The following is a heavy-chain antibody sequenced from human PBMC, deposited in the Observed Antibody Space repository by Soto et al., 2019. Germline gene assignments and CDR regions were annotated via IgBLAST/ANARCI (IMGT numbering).Heavy chain of an antibody. D-gene: IGHD3-10*01. CDR2: IWYDDSRK. J-gene: IGHJ4*02. Sequence: QEQLEESGGGVVQAGRSLRLSCVASGFTFSDHGFHWVRQAPGKGLEWVALIWYDDSRKYYADSVKGRFTISRDNSENTLYLQMNSLRAEDTAVYYCARDRGVTNYYFDLWGQGTLVTVSS. V-gene: IGHV3-33*01. CDR3: ARDRGVTNYYFDL. CDR1: GFTFSDHG.